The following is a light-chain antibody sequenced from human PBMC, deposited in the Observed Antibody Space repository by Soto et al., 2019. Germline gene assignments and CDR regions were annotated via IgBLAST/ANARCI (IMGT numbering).Light chain of an antibody. CDR1: HSIINY. V-gene: IGKV1-39*01. Sequence: IQITQSPSSLSASVGDRVTIACRAMHSIINYLNWYEQRPGKAPTLLIYAASSLQSGVPSRFSGSGSGTDFTLTISSLQPEDFVTYYCQQTYSTPITFGQGTRLEI. CDR2: AAS. CDR3: QQTYSTPIT. J-gene: IGKJ5*01.